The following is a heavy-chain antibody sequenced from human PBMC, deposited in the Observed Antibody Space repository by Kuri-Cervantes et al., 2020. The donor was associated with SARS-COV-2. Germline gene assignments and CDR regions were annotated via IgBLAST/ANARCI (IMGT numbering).Heavy chain of an antibody. Sequence: SETLSLTCTVSGGSISSYYWSWIRQPPGKGLEWIGYIYYSGSTNYNPSLKSRVTISVDTSKNQSSLKLSSVTAADTAVYYCARGVLGDSSGYPRNVYGYWRQGTLVTVSS. CDR3: ARGVLGDSSGYPRNVYGY. CDR1: GGSISSYY. D-gene: IGHD3-22*01. J-gene: IGHJ4*02. V-gene: IGHV4-59*12. CDR2: IYYSGST.